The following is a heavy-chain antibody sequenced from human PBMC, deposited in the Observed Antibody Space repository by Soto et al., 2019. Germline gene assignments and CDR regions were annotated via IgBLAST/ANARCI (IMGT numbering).Heavy chain of an antibody. Sequence: PGWSLRLSCAASGFTFSDYYMSWIRQAPGKGLEWVSYISFSGSTIYYADSVKGRFTISRDNAKNSLYLQMNSLRAEDTAVYYCARDDFWSGFYDYDYYNGMDVWGQGTTVTVSS. CDR3: ARDDFWSGFYDYDYYNGMDV. CDR1: GFTFSDYY. CDR2: ISFSGSTI. D-gene: IGHD3-3*01. J-gene: IGHJ6*02. V-gene: IGHV3-11*01.